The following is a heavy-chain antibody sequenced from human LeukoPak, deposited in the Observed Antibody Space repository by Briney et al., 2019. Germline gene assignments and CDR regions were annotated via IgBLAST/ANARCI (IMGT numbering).Heavy chain of an antibody. D-gene: IGHD3-22*01. CDR3: ARRPRDSTGYYFDL. J-gene: IGHJ4*02. CDR2: IYPGDSDT. V-gene: IGHV5-51*01. Sequence: GESLKISCKGSGYTFATYWIAWVRQMPGRGLEWMGIIYPGDSDTRYSPSFQGQVTISADKSISPAYLQWSSLEASDSAIYYCARRPRDSTGYYFDLWGQGTLVTVSS. CDR1: GYTFATYW.